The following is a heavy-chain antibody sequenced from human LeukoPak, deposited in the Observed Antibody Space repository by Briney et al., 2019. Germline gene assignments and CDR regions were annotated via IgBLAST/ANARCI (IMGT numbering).Heavy chain of an antibody. D-gene: IGHD3-9*01. Sequence: GGSLRLSCAASGFTVSSNYMSWVRQAPGKGLEWVSVIYSGGSTYYADSVKGRFTISRDNSKNTLYLQMNSLRAEETAVYYCARADDILTGCDYWGQGTLVTVSS. CDR3: ARADDILTGCDY. CDR1: GFTVSSNY. V-gene: IGHV3-66*01. J-gene: IGHJ4*02. CDR2: IYSGGST.